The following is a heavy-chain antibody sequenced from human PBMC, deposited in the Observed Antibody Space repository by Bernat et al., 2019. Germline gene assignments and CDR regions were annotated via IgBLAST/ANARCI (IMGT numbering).Heavy chain of an antibody. V-gene: IGHV3-30*07. CDR3: ARDQSNYYGSGGMDV. Sequence: QVQLVESGGGVVQPGRSLRLSCAASGFTFSSYAMHWVRQAPGKGLEWVAVIWYDGSNKYYADSVKGRFTISRDNSKNMLYLQMNSLRAEDTAVYYCARDQSNYYGSGGMDVWGQGTTVTVSS. CDR1: GFTFSSYA. CDR2: IWYDGSNK. J-gene: IGHJ6*02. D-gene: IGHD3-10*01.